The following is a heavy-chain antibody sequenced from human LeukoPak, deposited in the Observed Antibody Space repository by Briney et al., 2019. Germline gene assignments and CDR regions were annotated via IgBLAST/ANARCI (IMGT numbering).Heavy chain of an antibody. Sequence: SQTLSLTCTVSGGSISSGGYYWNWIRQPAGKGLEWIVRIQTSGSTNYNPSLNSRVTISVDTSENQFSLELRSVTAADAAVYYCARTYCDSTTCYRFDYWGQGTLVTVSS. V-gene: IGHV4-61*02. CDR3: ARTYCDSTTCYRFDY. CDR2: IQTSGST. D-gene: IGHD2-2*01. J-gene: IGHJ4*02. CDR1: GGSISSGGYY.